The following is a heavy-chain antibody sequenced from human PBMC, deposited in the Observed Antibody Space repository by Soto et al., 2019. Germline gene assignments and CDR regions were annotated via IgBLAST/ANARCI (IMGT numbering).Heavy chain of an antibody. Sequence: GGSLRLSCAASGFTFSSYGMHWVRQAPGKGLEWVAVISYDGSNKYYADSVKGRFTISRDNSKNTLYLQMNSLRAEDTAVYYCAKAPTGVYHFLIWGQGTMVTVSS. CDR2: ISYDGSNK. J-gene: IGHJ3*02. V-gene: IGHV3-30*18. CDR1: GFTFSSYG. CDR3: AKAPTGVYHFLI. D-gene: IGHD1-1*01.